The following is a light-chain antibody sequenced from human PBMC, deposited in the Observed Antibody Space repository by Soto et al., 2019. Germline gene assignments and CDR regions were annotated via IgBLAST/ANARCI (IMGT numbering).Light chain of an antibody. Sequence: DIVMTQSPDSLAVSLGERATINCKSSQSVLYSSNNKNYLAWYQQKPGQPPKLLIYWASTRESGVPDRFSGSGSGTDFTLTISSLQAEDVEVYYCQQYYSTPMTSVHRTQVDIK. V-gene: IGKV4-1*01. CDR1: QSVLYSSNNKNY. CDR2: WAS. J-gene: IGKJ1*01. CDR3: QQYYSTPMT.